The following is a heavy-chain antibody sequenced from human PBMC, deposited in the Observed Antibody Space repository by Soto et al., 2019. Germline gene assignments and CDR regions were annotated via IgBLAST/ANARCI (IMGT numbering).Heavy chain of an antibody. Sequence: PGASLRLSCAASGFTFSSYGMHWARQGPGKGLEWVAVIWYDGSNKVYADSVKGRFTISKDNSKNTLYLQMNSLRAEDTAVFYCARDSISRNRIYDPFDIWGQGTMVTVSS. CDR1: GFTFSSYG. V-gene: IGHV3-33*01. CDR2: IWYDGSNK. CDR3: ARDSISRNRIYDPFDI. D-gene: IGHD3-3*02. J-gene: IGHJ3*02.